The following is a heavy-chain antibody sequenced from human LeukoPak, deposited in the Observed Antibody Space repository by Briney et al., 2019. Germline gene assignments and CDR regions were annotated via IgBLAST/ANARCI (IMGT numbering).Heavy chain of an antibody. CDR2: IRIKTNSYAT. J-gene: IGHJ4*02. CDR3: TTLDFDY. CDR1: GFTFSGSD. V-gene: IGHV3-73*01. Sequence: GGSLRLSCAASGFTFSGSDMHWVRQAPGKGLEWVGRIRIKTNSYATAYAASVKGRFTISRDDSKNTAYLQMNSLKTEDTAVYYCTTLDFDYWGQGTLVTVSS.